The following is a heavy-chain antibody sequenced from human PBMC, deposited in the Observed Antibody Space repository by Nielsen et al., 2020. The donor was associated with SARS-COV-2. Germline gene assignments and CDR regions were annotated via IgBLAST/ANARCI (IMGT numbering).Heavy chain of an antibody. CDR1: GYTFTSYG. J-gene: IGHJ4*02. D-gene: IGHD6-13*01. CDR2: ISAYNGNT. Sequence: ASVKVSCKASGYTFTSYGISWVRQAPGQGLEWMGWISAYNGNTNYAQKLQGRVTMTTDTSTSTAYMEVRNLRSDDTAVYYCGRFAAAGTFPLDYWGQGTLVTVSS. V-gene: IGHV1-18*01. CDR3: GRFAAAGTFPLDY.